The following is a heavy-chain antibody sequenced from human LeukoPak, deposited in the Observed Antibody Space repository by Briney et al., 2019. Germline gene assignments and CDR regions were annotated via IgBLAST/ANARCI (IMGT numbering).Heavy chain of an antibody. V-gene: IGHV3-21*04. CDR3: ARESRILTGYYDYWYFDL. J-gene: IGHJ2*01. CDR1: GFTFSSYA. D-gene: IGHD3-9*01. CDR2: ISSSSSYI. Sequence: GGSLRLSCAASGFTFSSYAMSWVRQAPGKGLEWVSSISSSSSYIYYADSVKGRFTISRDNAKNSLYLQMNSLRAEDTALYYCARESRILTGYYDYWYFDLWGRGTLVTVSS.